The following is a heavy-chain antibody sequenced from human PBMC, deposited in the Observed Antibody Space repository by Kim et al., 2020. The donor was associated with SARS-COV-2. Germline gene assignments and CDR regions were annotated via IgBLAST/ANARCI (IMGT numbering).Heavy chain of an antibody. CDR1: GFSLSTSGVG. D-gene: IGHD2-2*02. J-gene: IGHJ4*02. CDR3: ALTDPGYCSSTSCYRGQMYYFDY. V-gene: IGHV2-5*02. Sequence: SGPTLVKPTQTLTLTCTFSGFSLSTSGVGVGWIRQPPGKALEWLALIYWDDDKRYSPSLKSRLTITKDTSKNQVVLTMTNMDPVDTATYYCALTDPGYCSSTSCYRGQMYYFDYWGQGTLVTVSS. CDR2: IYWDDDK.